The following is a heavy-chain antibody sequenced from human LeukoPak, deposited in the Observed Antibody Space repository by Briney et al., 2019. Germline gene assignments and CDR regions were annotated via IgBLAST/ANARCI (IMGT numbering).Heavy chain of an antibody. CDR1: GFTFDDYT. J-gene: IGHJ4*02. D-gene: IGHD5-18*01. CDR3: AKEPYRYSYGYGYFDY. CDR2: IRFDGNNK. V-gene: IGHV3-30*02. Sequence: PGGSLRLSCAASGFTFDDYTMHWVRQAPGKGLEWVAVIRFDGNNKYYADSVKGRFTIPRDNSKNTLYLQMNSLRAEDTAVYYCAKEPYRYSYGYGYFDYWGQGTLVTVSS.